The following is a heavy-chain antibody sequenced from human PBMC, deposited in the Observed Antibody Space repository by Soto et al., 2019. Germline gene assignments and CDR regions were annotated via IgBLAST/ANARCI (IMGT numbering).Heavy chain of an antibody. J-gene: IGHJ4*02. Sequence: QVELVESGGGVVQPGRSLSVPCAASGFTFRSFTMHWVCQAPGKGLEWVATVSYDGSKAYYADSVRGRFTISRDNSNNTLSLQMDSLRPEDSALYFCARDKDSSYFPPPYFFDSWGQGLRVTVSS. D-gene: IGHD1-26*01. CDR3: ARDKDSSYFPPPYFFDS. CDR1: GFTFRSFT. CDR2: VSYDGSKA. V-gene: IGHV3-30*04.